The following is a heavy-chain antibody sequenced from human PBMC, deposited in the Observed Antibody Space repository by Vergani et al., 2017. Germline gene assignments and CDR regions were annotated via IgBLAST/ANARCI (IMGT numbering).Heavy chain of an antibody. V-gene: IGHV1-2*02. J-gene: IGHJ6*02. Sequence: QVQLVQSGAEVKKPGASVKVSCKASGYTFTGYYMHWVRQAPGQGLEWMGWINPNSGGTNYAQKFQGRVTMTRDTSISTAYMELSRLRSDDTAVYYCARDGVYCSSTSCYNDYYYGMDVWGQGTTVTVSS. CDR2: INPNSGGT. CDR3: ARDGVYCSSTSCYNDYYYGMDV. D-gene: IGHD2-2*02. CDR1: GYTFTGYY.